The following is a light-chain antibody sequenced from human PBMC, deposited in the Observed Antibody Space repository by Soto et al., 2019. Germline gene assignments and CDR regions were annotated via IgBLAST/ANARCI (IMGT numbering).Light chain of an antibody. CDR3: CSYAADTTFV. CDR1: YSDVGSYNL. V-gene: IGLV2-23*02. Sequence: QSALTQPASVSGSPGQSITISCTGTYSDVGSYNLVSWYQQHPGKAPKLIIYEVTKRPSGVSNHFSGSKSGYTASLTISGLQADDEADYYCCSYAADTTFVFGGGTKLTVL. J-gene: IGLJ3*02. CDR2: EVT.